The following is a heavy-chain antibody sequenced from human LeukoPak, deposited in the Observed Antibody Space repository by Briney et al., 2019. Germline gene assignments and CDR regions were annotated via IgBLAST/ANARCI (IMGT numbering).Heavy chain of an antibody. D-gene: IGHD5-18*01. CDR3: AKDTAMEDYFDY. V-gene: IGHV3-23*01. J-gene: IGHJ4*02. Sequence: GGSLRLSCAASGFTFSSYAMSWVRQAPGKGLEWVSAISGSGGSTYYADSVKGRFTISRDKSKNTLYLQMNSLRAEDTAVYYCAKDTAMEDYFDYWGQGTLVTVSS. CDR2: ISGSGGST. CDR1: GFTFSSYA.